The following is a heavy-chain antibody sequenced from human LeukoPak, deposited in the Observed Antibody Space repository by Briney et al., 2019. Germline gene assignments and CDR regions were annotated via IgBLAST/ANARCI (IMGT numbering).Heavy chain of an antibody. CDR1: GGSISSYY. J-gene: IGHJ2*01. V-gene: IGHV4-59*08. CDR3: ARGYCSGGTCYGYFDL. Sequence: SETLSLTCTVSGGSISSYYWSWVRQPPGKGLEWIGYIYYSGRTNYNPSLKSRVTISVDTSKNQFSLKLSSVTAADTAVYYCARGYCSGGTCYGYFDLWGRGTLVTVSS. D-gene: IGHD2-15*01. CDR2: IYYSGRT.